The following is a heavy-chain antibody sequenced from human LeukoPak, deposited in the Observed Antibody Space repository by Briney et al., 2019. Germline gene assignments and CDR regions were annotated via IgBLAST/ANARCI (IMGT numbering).Heavy chain of an antibody. CDR3: AKALRFTSRHGFDY. Sequence: GGSLRLSCVASGFTFRSYGIHWVRQAPGKGLEWLAFIWYDEITKNYADSVKGRFTISRDNSKNTLYLQMNSLRAEDTAVYYCAKALRFTSRHGFDYWGQGTLVTVSS. CDR1: GFTFRSYG. J-gene: IGHJ4*02. V-gene: IGHV3-30*02. CDR2: IWYDEITK. D-gene: IGHD2-2*01.